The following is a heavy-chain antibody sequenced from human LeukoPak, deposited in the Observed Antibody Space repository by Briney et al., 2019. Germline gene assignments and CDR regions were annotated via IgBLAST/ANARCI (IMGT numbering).Heavy chain of an antibody. Sequence: GGSLRLSCAASGFTFSSYGMHWVRQAPGKGLGWVAFIRYDGSNKYYADSVKGRFTISRDNSKNTLYLQMNSLRAEDTAVYYCAKDPHGLDSPPAGDYWGQGTLVTVSS. J-gene: IGHJ4*02. CDR3: AKDPHGLDSPPAGDY. V-gene: IGHV3-30*02. D-gene: IGHD3/OR15-3a*01. CDR2: IRYDGSNK. CDR1: GFTFSSYG.